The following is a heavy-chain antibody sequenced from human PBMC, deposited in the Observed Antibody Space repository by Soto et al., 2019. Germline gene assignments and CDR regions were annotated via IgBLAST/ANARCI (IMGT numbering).Heavy chain of an antibody. CDR1: GFTFSNYG. V-gene: IGHV3-30*18. Sequence: QVQLVESGGGVVQPGRSLRLSCAASGFTFSNYGIHWVGQAPGNGLEWVAVISRDGSVRYYADSVKGRFTISRDNSKNTLYLQVNNLRPEDTAVYYCAKEYCGGHCSSDYFDYWGQGTLVTVSS. D-gene: IGHD2-21*01. CDR3: AKEYCGGHCSSDYFDY. CDR2: ISRDGSVR. J-gene: IGHJ4*02.